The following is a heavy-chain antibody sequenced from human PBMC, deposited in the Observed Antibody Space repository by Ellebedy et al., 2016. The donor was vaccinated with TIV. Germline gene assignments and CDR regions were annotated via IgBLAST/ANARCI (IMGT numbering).Heavy chain of an antibody. V-gene: IGHV3-66*02. J-gene: IGHJ4*02. Sequence: GGSLRLXCVASGFTFSSYTMSWVRQAPGKGPEWVSVIYSCGSTYYADSVKGRFTISRDNSKNTLYLQMNSLRAEDTAVYYCVRTGDGDFDYWGQGTLVTVSS. CDR1: GFTFSSYT. CDR2: IYSCGST. CDR3: VRTGDGDFDY. D-gene: IGHD7-27*01.